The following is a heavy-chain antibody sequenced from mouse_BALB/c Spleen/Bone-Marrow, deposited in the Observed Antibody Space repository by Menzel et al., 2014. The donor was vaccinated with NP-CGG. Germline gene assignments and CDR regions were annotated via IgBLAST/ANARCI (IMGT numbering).Heavy chain of an antibody. J-gene: IGHJ3*01. D-gene: IGHD2-13*01. Sequence: QVQLKESGAELVKPGASVKLSCKASGCTFTSYYMYWVKQRPGQGLEWIGGINPSNGGTNFNEKFKSKATLTVDKSSSTAYMQLSSLTSEDSAVYYCTREGDSPFAYWGQGTLVTVSA. V-gene: IGHV1S81*02. CDR1: GCTFTSYY. CDR3: TREGDSPFAY. CDR2: INPSNGGT.